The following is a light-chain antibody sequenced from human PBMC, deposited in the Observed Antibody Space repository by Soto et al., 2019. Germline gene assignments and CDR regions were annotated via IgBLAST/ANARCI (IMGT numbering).Light chain of an antibody. CDR3: GTWDSSLSAGV. CDR1: SSNIGNNY. V-gene: IGLV1-51*02. J-gene: IGLJ2*01. CDR2: ENS. Sequence: QSVLTQPPSVSAAPGQKVTISCSGTSSNIGNNYVSWLQQLPGTAPKLLIYENSKRPSGIPDRFSGSKSGTSATLGITGLQTGDEADYYCGTWDSSLSAGVFGGGTKLTVL.